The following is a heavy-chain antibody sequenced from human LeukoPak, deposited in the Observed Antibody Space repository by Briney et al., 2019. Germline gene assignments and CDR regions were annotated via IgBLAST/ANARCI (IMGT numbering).Heavy chain of an antibody. J-gene: IGHJ4*02. CDR3: AEDGYSSNWYHFDY. D-gene: IGHD6-13*01. CDR2: ISWNSGTI. V-gene: IGHV3-9*01. CDR1: GFTFNDYA. Sequence: PGGSLRLSCAASGFTFNDYAMHWVGQAPGKGLEWVSGISWNSGTIGYADSVKGRFTISRDNAKNSLYLQMNSLRAEDTALYYCAEDGYSSNWYHFDYWGQGTLVTVSS.